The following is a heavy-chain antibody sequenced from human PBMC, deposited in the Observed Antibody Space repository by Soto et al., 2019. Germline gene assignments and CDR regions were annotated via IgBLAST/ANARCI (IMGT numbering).Heavy chain of an antibody. D-gene: IGHD6-6*01. Sequence: EVQLVESGGGLVQPGGSLRLSCAASGFTFSDHYMDWVRQAPGKGLEWVGRTRIKANSYTTEYAASVKGRFTISRDDSKHSLYLQMNSLKTEDTAVYYCASDRGGYSSSYYYYGMDVWGQGTTVTVSS. V-gene: IGHV3-72*01. J-gene: IGHJ6*02. CDR3: ASDRGGYSSSYYYYGMDV. CDR2: TRIKANSYTT. CDR1: GFTFSDHY.